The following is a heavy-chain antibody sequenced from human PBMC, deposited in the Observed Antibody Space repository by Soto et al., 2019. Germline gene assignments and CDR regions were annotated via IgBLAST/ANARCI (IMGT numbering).Heavy chain of an antibody. J-gene: IGHJ4*02. CDR2: ISYDGSNK. V-gene: IGHV3-30*18. CDR3: AKDLVSGDFDWSLDY. Sequence: QVQLVESGGGVVQPGRSLRLSCAASGFTFSSYGIHWVRQAPGKGLEWVAVISYDGSNKYYADSVKGRFTISRDNSKNTLYLQMNSLRAEDTAVYYCAKDLVSGDFDWSLDYWGQGTLVTVSS. CDR1: GFTFSSYG. D-gene: IGHD3-9*01.